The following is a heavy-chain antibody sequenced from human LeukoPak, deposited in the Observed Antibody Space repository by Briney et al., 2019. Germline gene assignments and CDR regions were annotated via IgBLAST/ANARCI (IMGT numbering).Heavy chain of an antibody. CDR2: INHSGST. J-gene: IGHJ4*02. CDR3: ARDGRRYGSGHFNY. V-gene: IGHV4-34*01. D-gene: IGHD3-10*01. CDR1: GGSFSGYY. Sequence: SETLSLTCAVYGGSFSGYYWSWIRQPPGKGLEWIGEINHSGSTNYNPSLKSRVTISVDTSKNQFSLKLSSVTAAETAVYYCARDGRRYGSGHFNYWGQGILVTVSS.